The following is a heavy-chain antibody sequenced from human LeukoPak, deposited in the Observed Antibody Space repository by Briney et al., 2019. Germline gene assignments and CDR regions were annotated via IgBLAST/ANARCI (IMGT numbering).Heavy chain of an antibody. D-gene: IGHD3-9*01. J-gene: IGHJ6*03. V-gene: IGHV1-2*02. Sequence: ASVKVSCKASGYTFTGYYMHWVRQAPGQGLEWMGWINPNSGGTNYAQKLQGRVTMTTDTSTSTAYMELRSLRSDDTAVYYCARVQRELRYFDWLPFPYYMDVWGKGTTVTVSS. CDR2: INPNSGGT. CDR3: ARVQRELRYFDWLPFPYYMDV. CDR1: GYTFTGYY.